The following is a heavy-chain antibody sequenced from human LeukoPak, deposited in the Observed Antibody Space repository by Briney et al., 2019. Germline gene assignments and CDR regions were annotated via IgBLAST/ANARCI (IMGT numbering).Heavy chain of an antibody. D-gene: IGHD2-2*01. V-gene: IGHV1-2*02. CDR2: INPNSGGT. Sequence: ASVKVSCKASGYTSTGYYMHWVRQAPGQGLEWMGWINPNSGGTNYAQKFQGRVTMTRDTSISTAYMELSRLRSDDTAVYYCARARGVVPAARAPDWFDPWGQGTLVTVSS. CDR1: GYTSTGYY. J-gene: IGHJ5*02. CDR3: ARARGVVPAARAPDWFDP.